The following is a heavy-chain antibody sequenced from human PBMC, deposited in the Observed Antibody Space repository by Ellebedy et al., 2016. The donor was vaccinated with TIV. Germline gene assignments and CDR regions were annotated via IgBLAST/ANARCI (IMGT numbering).Heavy chain of an antibody. D-gene: IGHD6-19*01. Sequence: AASVKVSCKTSGYTFIDYHIHWVRQAPGQGLEWMGWINAKRGATIYVQKFHDRVTMTRDMCISTAFLAVTGLTSDDTAVYYCALNGVSGSSDFDYWGQGTLVTVSS. V-gene: IGHV1-2*02. J-gene: IGHJ4*02. CDR1: GYTFIDYH. CDR2: INAKRGAT. CDR3: ALNGVSGSSDFDY.